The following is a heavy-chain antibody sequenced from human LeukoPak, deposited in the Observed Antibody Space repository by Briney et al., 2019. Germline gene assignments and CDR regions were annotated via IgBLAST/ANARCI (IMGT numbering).Heavy chain of an antibody. D-gene: IGHD4-23*01. J-gene: IGHJ6*03. Sequence: ASVNVSCKASGYTFTSYAMNGVRQPAGQGLEGMGWINTNTGNPTYAQGFTGRFVFSLDTSVSTAYLQISSLKAEYTAVYYCARVGGNAKLNYYYYMDVWGKGTTVTVSS. CDR1: GYTFTSYA. CDR3: ARVGGNAKLNYYYYMDV. CDR2: INTNTGNP. V-gene: IGHV7-4-1*02.